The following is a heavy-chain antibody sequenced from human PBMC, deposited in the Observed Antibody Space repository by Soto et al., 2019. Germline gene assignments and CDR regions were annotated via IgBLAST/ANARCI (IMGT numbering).Heavy chain of an antibody. Sequence: QVQLVESGGGVVQPGRSLRLSCAASGFTFSNYGMHWVRQAPGKGLEWVAVISYEGSNKYYADSVKGRFTISRDNSKNTLYLQMNSLRAEDMAVYYCAKDLGYGGSFDYWGQGALVTVSS. CDR3: AKDLGYGGSFDY. CDR2: ISYEGSNK. J-gene: IGHJ4*02. D-gene: IGHD3-16*01. CDR1: GFTFSNYG. V-gene: IGHV3-30*18.